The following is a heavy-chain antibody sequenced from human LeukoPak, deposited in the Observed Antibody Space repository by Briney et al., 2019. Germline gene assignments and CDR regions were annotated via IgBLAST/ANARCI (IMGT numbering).Heavy chain of an antibody. CDR3: AKVSYYDSSDGPLWYYFDY. J-gene: IGHJ4*02. V-gene: IGHV1-46*01. Sequence: ASVTVSFKASGYTFTNYYMHWVRQAPGQGLEWMGIINPSGGSTSYAQKFQGRVTMTRDMSTSTVYMELSSLRSEDTAVYYCAKVSYYDSSDGPLWYYFDYWGQGTLVTVSS. CDR1: GYTFTNYY. CDR2: INPSGGST. D-gene: IGHD3-22*01.